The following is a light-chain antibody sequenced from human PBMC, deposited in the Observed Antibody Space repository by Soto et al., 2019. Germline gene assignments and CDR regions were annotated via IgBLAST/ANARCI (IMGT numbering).Light chain of an antibody. J-gene: IGLJ3*02. Sequence: QSALTQPASVSGSPGQSITISCTGTSSDVGRYNLVSWYQQHPGKAPKLMIYEVSKRPSGVSNRFSGSKSGNTASLTISGLQAEDEADYYCCSYAGSSTSGVVGGGTKLTVL. CDR2: EVS. V-gene: IGLV2-23*02. CDR3: CSYAGSSTSGV. CDR1: SSDVGRYNL.